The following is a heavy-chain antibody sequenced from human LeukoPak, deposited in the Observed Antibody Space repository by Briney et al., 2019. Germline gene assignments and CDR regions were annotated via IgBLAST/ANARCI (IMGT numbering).Heavy chain of an antibody. CDR1: GNTRTTCS. Sequence: ASVKISCNDSGNTRTTCSMNRFRQAPGKGLEWVGGFDPEDGETIYAQKFQGRVTMTEDTSTDTAYMDLSSLRSEDTAVYYCATVRSISMVRLFDYWGQGTLVTVSS. V-gene: IGHV1-24*01. J-gene: IGHJ4*02. CDR2: FDPEDGET. D-gene: IGHD3-10*01. CDR3: ATVRSISMVRLFDY.